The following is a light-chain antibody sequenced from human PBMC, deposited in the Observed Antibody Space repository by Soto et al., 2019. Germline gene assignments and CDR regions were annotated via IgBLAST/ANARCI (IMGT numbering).Light chain of an antibody. CDR2: DAS. CDR1: QSVSGY. Sequence: EIVLTQSPDTLPLSPGERATLSCRASQSVSGYLGWYQQKPGQAPRLLIYDASNRAYGVPARFRGSGSGTNFTLTIASLEPEDFAVYHCQQRSNWPYLTFGGGTRV. CDR3: QQRSNWPYLT. V-gene: IGKV3-11*01. J-gene: IGKJ4*01.